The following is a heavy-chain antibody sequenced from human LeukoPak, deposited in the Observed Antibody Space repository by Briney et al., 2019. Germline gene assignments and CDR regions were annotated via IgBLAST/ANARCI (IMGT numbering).Heavy chain of an antibody. J-gene: IGHJ4*02. CDR2: ITSRGAYK. Sequence: GGSLRLSCAASGFTFSSYSMNWVRQAPGKGLEWVSSITSRGAYKNYADSVKGRFTISRDNAKNSLYLQMNSLRAEDTAVYYCARDTSGQDWGQGTLVTVSS. V-gene: IGHV3-21*01. D-gene: IGHD5-12*01. CDR1: GFTFSSYS. CDR3: ARDTSGQD.